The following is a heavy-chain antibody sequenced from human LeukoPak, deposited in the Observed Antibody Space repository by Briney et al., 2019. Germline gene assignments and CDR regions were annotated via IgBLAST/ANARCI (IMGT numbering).Heavy chain of an antibody. V-gene: IGHV4-59*01. CDR2: IYYSGST. CDR1: GGSISSYY. Sequence: PSETLSLTCAVYGGSISSYYWSWIRQPPGKGLEWIGYIYYSGSTNYNPSLKSRVTISVDTSKNQFSLKLSSVTAADTAVYYCAYSSSWYNFFDYWGQGTLVTVSS. CDR3: AYSSSWYNFFDY. J-gene: IGHJ4*02. D-gene: IGHD6-13*01.